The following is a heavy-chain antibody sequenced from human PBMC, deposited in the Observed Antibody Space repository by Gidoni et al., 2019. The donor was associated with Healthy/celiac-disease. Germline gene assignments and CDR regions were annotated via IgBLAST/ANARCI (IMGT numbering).Heavy chain of an antibody. Sequence: QVQLVQSGAEVKKPGSSVKVSCKASRGTFRRYAISWVRQAPGQGLEWMGRIIPILGIANYAQKFQGRVTITADKSTSTAYMELSSLRSEDTAVYYCARDYGYSYGPYYFDYWGQGTLVTVSS. CDR3: ARDYGYSYGPYYFDY. V-gene: IGHV1-69*04. J-gene: IGHJ4*02. D-gene: IGHD5-18*01. CDR2: IIPILGIA. CDR1: RGTFRRYA.